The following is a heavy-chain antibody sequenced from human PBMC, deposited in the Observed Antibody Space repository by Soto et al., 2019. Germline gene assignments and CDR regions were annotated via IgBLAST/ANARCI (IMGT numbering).Heavy chain of an antibody. V-gene: IGHV4-39*01. CDR3: ARHRIRGDCSGGSCYPVGMDV. J-gene: IGHJ6*02. Sequence: SETLSLTCTVSGGSISSSSYYWGWIRQPPGKGLEWIGSIYYSGSTYYNPSLKSRVTISVDTSKNQFSLKLSSVTAADTAVYYCARHRIRGDCSGGSCYPVGMDVWGQGTTVTVSS. D-gene: IGHD2-15*01. CDR2: IYYSGST. CDR1: GGSISSSSYY.